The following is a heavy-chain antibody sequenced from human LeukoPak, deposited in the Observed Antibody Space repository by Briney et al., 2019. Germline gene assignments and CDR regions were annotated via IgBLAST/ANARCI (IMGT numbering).Heavy chain of an antibody. V-gene: IGHV3-21*01. CDR3: ARDPPFIIGTTFFDY. J-gene: IGHJ4*02. CDR2: ISTSSTYI. CDR1: GFTFSSYS. D-gene: IGHD1-20*01. Sequence: PGGSLRLSRAASGFTFSSYSMNWVRQAPGKGLEWLSSISTSSTYIYYADSVKGRFTISRDNAKNSLYLQMNSLRAEDTAVYYCARDPPFIIGTTFFDYWGQGTLVTVSS.